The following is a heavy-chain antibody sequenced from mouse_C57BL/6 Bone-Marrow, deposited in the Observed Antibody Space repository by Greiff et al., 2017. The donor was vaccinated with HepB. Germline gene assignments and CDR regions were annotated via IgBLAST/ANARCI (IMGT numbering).Heavy chain of an antibody. CDR2: IRSKSNNYAT. Sequence: DVKLVESGGGLVQPKGSLKLSCAASGFSFNTYAMNWVRQAPGKGLEWVARIRSKSNNYATYYADSVKDRFTISRDDSESMLYLQMNNLKTEDTAMYYCVRRGGSSYGAMDYWGQGTSVTVSS. CDR3: VRRGGSSYGAMDY. D-gene: IGHD1-1*01. CDR1: GFSFNTYA. J-gene: IGHJ4*01. V-gene: IGHV10-1*01.